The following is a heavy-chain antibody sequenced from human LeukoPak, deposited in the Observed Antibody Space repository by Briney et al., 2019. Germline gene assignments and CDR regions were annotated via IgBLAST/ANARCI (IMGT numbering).Heavy chain of an antibody. Sequence: SETLSLTCTVSGGSISSGGYYWSWIRQPPGKGLEWIGYIYHSGSTYYNPSLKSRVTISVDRSKNQFSLKLSSVTAADTAVYYCARDRGGTGELDYWGQGTLVTVSS. CDR1: GGSISSGGYY. CDR3: ARDRGGTGELDY. CDR2: IYHSGST. V-gene: IGHV4-30-2*01. D-gene: IGHD3-10*01. J-gene: IGHJ4*02.